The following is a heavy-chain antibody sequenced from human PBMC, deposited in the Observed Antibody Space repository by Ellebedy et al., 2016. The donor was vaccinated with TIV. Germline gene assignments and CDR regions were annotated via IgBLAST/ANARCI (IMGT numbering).Heavy chain of an antibody. CDR3: AALPYISTSSAY. V-gene: IGHV1-2*02. Sequence: ASVKVSCKASGYTFTGYYMHWVRQAPGQGLEWMGWINPNSGGTNDAQKFQGRVTMTRDTSISTAYMELSRLRSDDTAVYYCAALPYISTSSAYWGQGTLVTVSS. CDR1: GYTFTGYY. CDR2: INPNSGGT. D-gene: IGHD6-13*01. J-gene: IGHJ4*02.